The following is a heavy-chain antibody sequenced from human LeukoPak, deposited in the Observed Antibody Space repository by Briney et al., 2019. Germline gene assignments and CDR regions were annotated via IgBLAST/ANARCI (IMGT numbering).Heavy chain of an antibody. Sequence: PGGSLRLSCAASGFTFSSYAMSWVRLAPGKGLEWVSVIYSGGNTFYADSVKGRFTISRDNSRNTLYLQMNSLRADGTAVYYCAGHGQSGIPLAYWGQGTLVTVSS. CDR1: GFTFSSYA. CDR2: IYSGGNT. V-gene: IGHV3-66*04. D-gene: IGHD3-10*01. J-gene: IGHJ4*02. CDR3: AGHGQSGIPLAY.